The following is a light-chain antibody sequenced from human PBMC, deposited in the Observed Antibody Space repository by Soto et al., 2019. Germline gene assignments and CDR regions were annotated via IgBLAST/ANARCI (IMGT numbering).Light chain of an antibody. CDR2: LNSDGSH. J-gene: IGLJ7*01. Sequence: QPVLTQSPSASASLGASVKLTCTLSSGHSNYAIAWHQQQPEKGPRYLMKLNSDGSHSKGDGIPDRFSGSSSGAERYLTISSLQSEDEADYYGQTWGTGTHAVFGGGTQLTVL. CDR3: QTWGTGTHAV. CDR1: SGHSNYA. V-gene: IGLV4-69*01.